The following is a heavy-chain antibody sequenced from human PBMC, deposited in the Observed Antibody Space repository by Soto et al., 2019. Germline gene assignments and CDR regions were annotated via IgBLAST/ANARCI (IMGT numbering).Heavy chain of an antibody. CDR3: AKDSTSYNGVYDPFDI. J-gene: IGHJ3*02. CDR1: GFTFSSYA. D-gene: IGHD1-1*01. CDR2: ISGGGGRT. Sequence: EVQLLESGGGLVQPGGSLRLSCAASGFTFSSYAMSWVRQAPGKGLEWVSAISGGGGRTYYADSVKGRFTISRDNSKNTVYLQLDSLRDDDTAVYYCAKDSTSYNGVYDPFDIWGQGTMVTVSS. V-gene: IGHV3-23*01.